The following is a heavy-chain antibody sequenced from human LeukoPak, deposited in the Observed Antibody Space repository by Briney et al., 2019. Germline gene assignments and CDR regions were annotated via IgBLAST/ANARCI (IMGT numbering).Heavy chain of an antibody. J-gene: IGHJ6*04. V-gene: IGHV3-30*18. CDR1: GFTFSSYA. CDR3: AKDRRSSSWYVYYYYYGMDV. CDR2: ISYDGGNK. Sequence: GGSLRLSCAASGFTFSSYAMSWVRQAPGKGLEWVAVISYDGGNKYYADSVKGRFTISRDNSKNTLYLQMNSLRAEDTAVYYCAKDRRSSSWYVYYYYYGMDVWGKGATVTVSS. D-gene: IGHD6-13*01.